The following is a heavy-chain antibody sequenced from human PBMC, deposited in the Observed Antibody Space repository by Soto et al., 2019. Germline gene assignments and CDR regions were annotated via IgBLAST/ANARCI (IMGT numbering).Heavy chain of an antibody. CDR1: GFTFRSYV. J-gene: IGHJ1*01. CDR2: TSYDGSDK. CDR3: ARWGTTGGLDV. V-gene: IGHV3-30*19. Sequence: QVQLVESGGGVVQPGTSLRVSCVGSGFTFRSYVIHWVRQAPGKGLEWVALTSYDGSDKYYGDSVRGRCTISRDNSRNTVDLQMDSLRLEDTALYYCARWGTTGGLDVWGQGTLVSVSS. D-gene: IGHD3-16*01.